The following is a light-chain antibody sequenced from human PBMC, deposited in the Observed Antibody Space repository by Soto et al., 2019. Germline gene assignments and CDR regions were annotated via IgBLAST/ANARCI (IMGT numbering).Light chain of an antibody. J-gene: IGLJ3*02. CDR1: SSDVGGYNF. CDR3: SSYTRTNTLV. V-gene: IGLV2-14*01. Sequence: QSALIQPVSVSGSPGQSITISCTGSSSDVGGYNFVSWYQQHPGKAPKLMIYDVTNRPSGVSNRFSAPKSGDTASLTISGLQAEDEADYYCSSYTRTNTLVFGGGTKLTVL. CDR2: DVT.